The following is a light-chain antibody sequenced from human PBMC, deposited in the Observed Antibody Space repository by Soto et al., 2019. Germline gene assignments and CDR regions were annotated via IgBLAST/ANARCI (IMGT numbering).Light chain of an antibody. CDR1: SSNIGSNY. CDR3: AAWDDSLSARV. Sequence: QSVLTQPPSASGTPGQRVTISCSGSSSNIGSNYVYWYQQLPGTAPKLLIYRNNHRPSGVPGRFSGSKSGTSASLAISGLRSEDEADYYCAAWDDSLSARVFGGGTKVTVL. CDR2: RNN. V-gene: IGLV1-47*01. J-gene: IGLJ3*02.